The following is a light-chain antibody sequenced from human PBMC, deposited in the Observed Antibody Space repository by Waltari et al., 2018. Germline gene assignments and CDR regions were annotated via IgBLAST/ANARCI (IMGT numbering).Light chain of an antibody. V-gene: IGLV1-44*01. CDR2: NNN. CDR3: ASWDDTLKGPV. CDR1: SSTVGGNP. J-gene: IGLJ3*02. Sequence: QSVLTQPPSASGAPGQRVTISCSASSSTVGGNPVSWYQQLPGTAPKLLIRNNNRRPSGVPKRLSGSKSGTSASLAIRGLQSGDEAYYYGASWDDTLKGPVFGGGTKLTVL.